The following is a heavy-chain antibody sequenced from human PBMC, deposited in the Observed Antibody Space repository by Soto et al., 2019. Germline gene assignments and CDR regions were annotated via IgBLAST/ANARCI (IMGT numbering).Heavy chain of an antibody. CDR3: AKKRTYGDYVPFDY. CDR2: ISYDGSSK. J-gene: IGHJ4*02. CDR1: GFTFSSYG. Sequence: QVQLVESGGGVVQPGRSLRLSCAASGFTFSSYGMHWVRQAPGKGLEWVAVISYDGSSKYYADAVKGRFTISRDNSKKTLYLQMNSMRAKDTAVDYCAKKRTYGDYVPFDYWGQGTLVTVSS. V-gene: IGHV3-30*18. D-gene: IGHD4-17*01.